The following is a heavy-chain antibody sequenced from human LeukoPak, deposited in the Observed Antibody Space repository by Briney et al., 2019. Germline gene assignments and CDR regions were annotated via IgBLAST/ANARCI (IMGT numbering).Heavy chain of an antibody. J-gene: IGHJ5*02. CDR3: AKERQTGDYFTSDR. V-gene: IGHV3-23*01. CDR2: INGGGSST. CDR1: GFSFSSYT. Sequence: GGSLRLSCAASGFSFSSYTMNWFRQAPGKGLEWVSAINGGGSSTFYAGSVRGRFTISRDNSKDTLYLQMNSLRGEDTALYYCAKERQTGDYFTSDRWGQGTLVTVSS. D-gene: IGHD4-17*01.